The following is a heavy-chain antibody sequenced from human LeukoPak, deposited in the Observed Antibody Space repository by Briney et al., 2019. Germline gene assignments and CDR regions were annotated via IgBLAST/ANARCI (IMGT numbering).Heavy chain of an antibody. CDR2: IIHLGST. CDR1: GGSFSGYY. CDR3: ARPMVRGPPQKYWHFDL. D-gene: IGHD3-10*01. V-gene: IGHV4-34*12. Sequence: SETLSLTCAVYGGSFSGYYWTWIRQPPGKGLEWIGEIIHLGSTNNNPSLKSRVTISVDTSKNQVSLKLTSVTAADTAVYFCARPMVRGPPQKYWHFDLWGRGTLVTVSS. J-gene: IGHJ2*01.